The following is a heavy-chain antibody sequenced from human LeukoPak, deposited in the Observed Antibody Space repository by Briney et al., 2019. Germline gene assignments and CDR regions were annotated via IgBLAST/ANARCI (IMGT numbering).Heavy chain of an antibody. D-gene: IGHD3-22*01. J-gene: IGHJ4*02. V-gene: IGHV1-18*01. Sequence: ASVKVSCKASGYTFTSYGISWVRQAPGQGLEWMGWISAYNGNTNYAQKLQGRVTVTTDTSTSTAYMELRSLRSDDTAVYYCARDQDSSGYYPGPTDYWGQGTLVTASS. CDR1: GYTFTSYG. CDR2: ISAYNGNT. CDR3: ARDQDSSGYYPGPTDY.